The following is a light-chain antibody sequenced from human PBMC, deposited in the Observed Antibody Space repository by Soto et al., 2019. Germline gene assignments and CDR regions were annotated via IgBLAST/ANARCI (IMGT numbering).Light chain of an antibody. CDR3: QKYNSALFT. CDR2: GAS. J-gene: IGKJ3*01. Sequence: DILMTQSPSSLSASVGDRVTITCRASQGIVNYLAWYQHKPGKVPKLLIYGASTLQSGVPSRFSGGGSGTEFTLTISSLQPEDVATYYCQKYNSALFTFGPGTKVDIK. CDR1: QGIVNY. V-gene: IGKV1-27*01.